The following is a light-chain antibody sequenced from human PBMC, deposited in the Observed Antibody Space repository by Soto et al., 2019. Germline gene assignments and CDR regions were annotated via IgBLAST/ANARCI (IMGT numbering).Light chain of an antibody. CDR1: SSDVGGYDY. V-gene: IGLV2-14*03. CDR2: DVN. CDR3: SSYSISTAYL. Sequence: QSVLTQPASVSGSPGQSITISCTGTSSDVGGYDYVSWYQLHPGKAPKLMVFDVNNRPSGVSYRFSGSKSGNTASLTISGLQAEDEADYFCSSYSISTAYLFGTATKVTV. J-gene: IGLJ1*01.